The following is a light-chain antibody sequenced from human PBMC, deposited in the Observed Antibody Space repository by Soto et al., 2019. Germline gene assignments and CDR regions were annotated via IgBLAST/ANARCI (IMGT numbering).Light chain of an antibody. CDR2: HAA. J-gene: IGKJ4*01. Sequence: EILMTQSPATLSVSPGERATLSCRASQSVSNNVAWYQQKPGQAPRLLIYHAATRATGIPARFSGSGSGTEVTLPISSLQSEDFAVYYCQQYNEWPLTFGGGTKVEIK. CDR1: QSVSNN. V-gene: IGKV3-15*01. CDR3: QQYNEWPLT.